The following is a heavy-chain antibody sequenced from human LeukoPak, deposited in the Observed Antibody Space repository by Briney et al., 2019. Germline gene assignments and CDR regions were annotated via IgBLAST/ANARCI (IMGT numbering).Heavy chain of an antibody. CDR2: INPSGGST. J-gene: IGHJ4*02. CDR1: GYIFTSNY. V-gene: IGHV1-46*01. D-gene: IGHD5-24*01. CDR3: ARSIRDGFDY. Sequence: GASVTVSCTAAGYIFTSNYMHWVRQAPGQGLEWMGKINPSGGSTSYAQKFQGRVTMTRDTSTSTVYMELSSLRSEDTAVYYCARSIRDGFDYWGQGTLVTVSS.